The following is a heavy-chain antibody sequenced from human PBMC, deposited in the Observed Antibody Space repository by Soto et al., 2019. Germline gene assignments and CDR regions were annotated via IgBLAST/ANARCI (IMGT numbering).Heavy chain of an antibody. Sequence: SETLSLTCTVSGGSISSGGYYWSWIRQHPGKGLEWIGYIYYSGSTYYNPSLKGRVTISVDTSKNQFSLKLSSVTAADTAVYYCARGNQYYYDSSGYPTKGDWFDPWGQGTLVTVSS. D-gene: IGHD3-22*01. V-gene: IGHV4-31*03. CDR1: GGSISSGGYY. CDR3: ARGNQYYYDSSGYPTKGDWFDP. CDR2: IYYSGST. J-gene: IGHJ5*02.